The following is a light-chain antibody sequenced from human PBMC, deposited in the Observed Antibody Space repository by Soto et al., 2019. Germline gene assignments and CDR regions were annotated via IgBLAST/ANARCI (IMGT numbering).Light chain of an antibody. CDR2: DAS. J-gene: IGKJ1*01. V-gene: IGKV1-5*01. Sequence: DIQMTQSPSTLSASVGDRVTITCRASQSIGNWLAWYQQKPGKAPKLLIYDASTLESGVPSRFSDSGSGTEFTLTISSLQPDDFATYYCQQYNSYSSMFGHGTKVDIK. CDR1: QSIGNW. CDR3: QQYNSYSSM.